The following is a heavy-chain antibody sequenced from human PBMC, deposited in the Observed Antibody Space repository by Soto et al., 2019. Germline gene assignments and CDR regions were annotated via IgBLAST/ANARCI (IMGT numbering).Heavy chain of an antibody. CDR1: GGTFSSYG. CDR3: ARMATVALVGELDI. J-gene: IGHJ3*02. D-gene: IGHD3-10*01. V-gene: IGHV1-69*13. Sequence: AVKVSCKASGGTFSSYGVSWVRQAPGQGLEWMGGIITLFGTGNYPQKFQGRVTITADESTSIAYMELSSLRSEDTAVYYCARMATVALVGELDIWGQGTVVTASS. CDR2: IITLFGTG.